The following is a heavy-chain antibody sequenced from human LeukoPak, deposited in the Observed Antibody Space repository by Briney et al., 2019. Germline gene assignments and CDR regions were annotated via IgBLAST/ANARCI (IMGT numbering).Heavy chain of an antibody. V-gene: IGHV1-2*02. D-gene: IGHD4/OR15-4a*01. CDR3: ARDRVTAMVLNHYYGIDV. J-gene: IGHJ6*02. CDR1: GYTFTGYY. Sequence: GASVKVSCKTSGYTFTGYYMHWVRQAPGQGLEWMGWINPNSGGTNYAQKLQGRVTMTTDTSTSTAYMELRSLGSADTAVYYCARDRVTAMVLNHYYGIDVWGQGTPVTVSS. CDR2: INPNSGGT.